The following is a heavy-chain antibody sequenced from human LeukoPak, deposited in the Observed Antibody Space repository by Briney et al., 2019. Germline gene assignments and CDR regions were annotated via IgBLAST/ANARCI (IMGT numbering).Heavy chain of an antibody. J-gene: IGHJ2*01. D-gene: IGHD3-3*01. CDR2: IYYSGST. Sequence: PSETLSLTCTVSGGSISSGDYYWSWIRQPPGTGLEWIGYIYYSGSTYYNPSLKSRVTISVDTSKNQFSLKLSSVTAADTAVYYCARVYYDFWSGYSARYFDLWGRGTLVTVFS. V-gene: IGHV4-30-4*01. CDR1: GGSISSGDYY. CDR3: ARVYYDFWSGYSARYFDL.